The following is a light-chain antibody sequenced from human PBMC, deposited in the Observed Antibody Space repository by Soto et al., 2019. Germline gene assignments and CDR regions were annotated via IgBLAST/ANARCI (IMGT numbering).Light chain of an antibody. CDR2: EVS. CDR3: SSYAGSNSVV. J-gene: IGLJ3*02. V-gene: IGLV2-8*01. CDR1: SRDVGSYNY. Sequence: QSALTQPPSASGSPGQSVTISCTGTSRDVGSYNYVSWYQQHPGKAPKLMIYEVSKRPSGVPDLFSGSKSGNTASLTVSGLQPGDEADYYCSSYAGSNSVVFGGGTKVTGL.